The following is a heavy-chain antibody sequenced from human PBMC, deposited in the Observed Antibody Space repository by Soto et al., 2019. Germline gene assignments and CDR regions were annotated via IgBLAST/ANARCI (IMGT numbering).Heavy chain of an antibody. Sequence: QVQLVQSGAEVKKPGSSVKVSCKASGGTFSSYTISWVRQAPGQGLEWMGRIIPILGIANYAQKFQGRVTITADKSTSTAYMELSSLRSEDTAVYYCARDSREYSGDKGDAFYIWGQGTMVTVSS. J-gene: IGHJ3*02. CDR3: ARDSREYSGDKGDAFYI. CDR1: GGTFSSYT. D-gene: IGHD5-12*01. V-gene: IGHV1-69*08. CDR2: IIPILGIA.